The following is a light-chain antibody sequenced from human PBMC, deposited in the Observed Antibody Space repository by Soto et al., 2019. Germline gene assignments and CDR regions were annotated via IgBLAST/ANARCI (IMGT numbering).Light chain of an antibody. J-gene: IGKJ4*01. V-gene: IGKV3-20*01. CDR1: QSVSSSY. CDR3: QQYGTSPLT. Sequence: ELVLTQSPGTLSLSPGERATLSCRASQSVSSSYLAWYQQKPGQAPRLLISGASSRAXGIPDRFSGSGSGTDFTLSISRLEPEHFAVYYCQQYGTSPLTFGGGTKVDIK. CDR2: GAS.